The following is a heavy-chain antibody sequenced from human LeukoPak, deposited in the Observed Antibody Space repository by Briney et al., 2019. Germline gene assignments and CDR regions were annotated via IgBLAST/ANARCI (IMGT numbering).Heavy chain of an antibody. CDR1: GYTFTDYY. CDR3: AREIGGATSFDY. J-gene: IGHJ4*02. Sequence: ASVKVSCKVSGYTFTDYYMHWVRQAPGQGFEWMGRITPNNGGTNYAQKFQGRVTMTRDTSISTAYMELSRLRSDDTAVYYCAREIGGATSFDYWGQGALVTVSS. V-gene: IGHV1-2*06. CDR2: ITPNNGGT. D-gene: IGHD1-26*01.